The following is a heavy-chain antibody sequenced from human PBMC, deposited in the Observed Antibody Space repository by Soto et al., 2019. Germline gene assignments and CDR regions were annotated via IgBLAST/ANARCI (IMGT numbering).Heavy chain of an antibody. D-gene: IGHD6-6*01. CDR1: GGTFSSYA. CDR3: ARGRGSSSPFDY. V-gene: IGHV1-69*13. Sequence: ASVKVSCKASGGTFSSYAISWVRQAPGQGLEWMGGIIPIFGTANYAQKFQGRVTITADESTSTAYMELSSLRSEDTAVYYCARGRGSSSPFDYWGQGTLVTVSS. CDR2: IIPIFGTA. J-gene: IGHJ4*02.